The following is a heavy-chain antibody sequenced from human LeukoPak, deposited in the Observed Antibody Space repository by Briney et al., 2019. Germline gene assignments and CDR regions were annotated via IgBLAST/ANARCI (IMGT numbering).Heavy chain of an antibody. Sequence: ASVKVSCKASGYTFTGYYMHWGRQAPGQGLEWMGWINPNSGGTNYAQKFQGRVTMTRGTSISTAYMELSRLRSDDTAVYYCARSERIAARIGSGPYYWGQGTLVTVSS. CDR2: INPNSGGT. J-gene: IGHJ4*02. V-gene: IGHV1-2*02. CDR1: GYTFTGYY. D-gene: IGHD6-6*01. CDR3: ARSERIAARIGSGPYY.